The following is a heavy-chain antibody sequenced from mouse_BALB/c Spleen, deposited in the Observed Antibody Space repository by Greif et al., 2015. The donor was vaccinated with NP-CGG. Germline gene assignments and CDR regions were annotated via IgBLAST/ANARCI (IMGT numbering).Heavy chain of an antibody. CDR3: ARWGAYYGYDVYAMDY. D-gene: IGHD2-9*01. Sequence: EVHLVESGGGLVQPGGSRKLSCAASGFTFSSFGIHWVRQAPEKGLEWVAYISSGSSTIYYADTVKGRFTISRDNPKNTLFLQMTSLRSEDTAMYYCARWGAYYGYDVYAMDYWGQGTSVTVSS. V-gene: IGHV5-17*02. CDR1: GFTFSSFG. J-gene: IGHJ4*01. CDR2: ISSGSSTI.